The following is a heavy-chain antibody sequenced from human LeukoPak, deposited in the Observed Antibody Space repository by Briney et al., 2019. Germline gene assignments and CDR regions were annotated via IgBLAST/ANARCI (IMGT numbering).Heavy chain of an antibody. CDR3: ARAASYYDSSGYYYVYYYYGMDV. CDR1: GYTFSNYG. D-gene: IGHD3-22*01. CDR2: ISAYNGNT. J-gene: IGHJ6*02. V-gene: IGHV1-18*01. Sequence: ASVKVSCKASGYTFSNYGLNWVRQAPGQGLEWMGWISAYNGNTNYAQKLQGRVTMTTDTSTSTAYMELRSLRSDDTAVYYCARAASYYDSSGYYYVYYYYGMDVWGQGTTVTVSS.